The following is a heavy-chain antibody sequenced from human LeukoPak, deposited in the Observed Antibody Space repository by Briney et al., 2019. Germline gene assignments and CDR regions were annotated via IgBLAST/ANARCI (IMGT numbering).Heavy chain of an antibody. Sequence: GGSLRLSCTASGFTFGDYAMSWVRQAPGKGLEWVGFIRSKAYGGTTEYAASVKGRFTISRDDSKSIAYLQMNSLKTEDTAVYYCTRAGRAMVRGAFDYWGQGTLVTVSS. CDR2: IRSKAYGGTT. CDR3: TRAGRAMVRGAFDY. D-gene: IGHD3-10*01. J-gene: IGHJ4*02. V-gene: IGHV3-49*04. CDR1: GFTFGDYA.